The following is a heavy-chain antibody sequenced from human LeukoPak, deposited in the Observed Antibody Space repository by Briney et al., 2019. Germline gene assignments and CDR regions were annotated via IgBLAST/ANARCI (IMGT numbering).Heavy chain of an antibody. Sequence: PGGSLRLSCVASGITFSSYSMNWVRQAPGKGLEWVAFIRYDGSNKYYADSVKGRFTISRDNSKNTLYLQMNGLRAEDTAVYYCAKDQTWLYGSGSLPPPYYFDYWGQGTLVTVSS. D-gene: IGHD3-10*01. CDR2: IRYDGSNK. V-gene: IGHV3-30*02. CDR3: AKDQTWLYGSGSLPPPYYFDY. CDR1: GITFSSYS. J-gene: IGHJ4*02.